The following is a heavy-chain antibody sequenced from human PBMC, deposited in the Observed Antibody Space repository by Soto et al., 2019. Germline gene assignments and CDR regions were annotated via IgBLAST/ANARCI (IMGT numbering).Heavy chain of an antibody. CDR2: INHSGST. Sequence: ASETLSLTCAVYGGSFSGYYWSWIRQPPGKGLEWIGEINHSGSTNYNPSLKSRVTISVDTSKNQFSLKLSSVTAADTAVYYCARLRGAAGTERTAYWGQGTLVTVSS. V-gene: IGHV4-34*01. CDR1: GGSFSGYY. CDR3: ARLRGAAGTERTAY. D-gene: IGHD6-13*01. J-gene: IGHJ4*02.